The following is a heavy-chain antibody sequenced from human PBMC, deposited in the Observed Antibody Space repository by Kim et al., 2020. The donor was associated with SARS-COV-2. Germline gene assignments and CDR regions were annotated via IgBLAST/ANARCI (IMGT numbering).Heavy chain of an antibody. J-gene: IGHJ6*02. CDR1: GYTFTSYG. Sequence: ASVKVSCKASGYTFTSYGISWVRQAPGQGLEWMGWISAYNGNTNYSQKLQGRVTRTTDTSTSTAYMELRSLRSDDTAVYYCARQVCGGDCYSWEYYYGMDVWGQGTTVTVSS. V-gene: IGHV1-18*04. CDR2: ISAYNGNT. CDR3: ARQVCGGDCYSWEYYYGMDV. D-gene: IGHD2-21*02.